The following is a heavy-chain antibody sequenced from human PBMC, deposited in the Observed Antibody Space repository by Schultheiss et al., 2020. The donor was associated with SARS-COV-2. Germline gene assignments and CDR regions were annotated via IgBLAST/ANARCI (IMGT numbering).Heavy chain of an antibody. D-gene: IGHD3-22*01. J-gene: IGHJ4*02. CDR2: VYYTGIT. V-gene: IGHV4-39*01. Sequence: SQTLSLTCTVSGDSISSSDYYWGWIRQPPGKGLEWIGSVYYTGITYYNPSLKSRVTISVDTSKNQLSLKLTSATAADTAVYYCARFGYYYSDSSGFDYWGQGTLVTVSS. CDR1: GDSISSSDYY. CDR3: ARFGYYYSDSSGFDY.